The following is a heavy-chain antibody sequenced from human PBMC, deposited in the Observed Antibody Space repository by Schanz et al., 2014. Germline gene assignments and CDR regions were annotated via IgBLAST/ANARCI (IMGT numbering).Heavy chain of an antibody. V-gene: IGHV3-30*02. D-gene: IGHD3-10*01. CDR2: LRSDGSRR. J-gene: IGHJ4*02. CDR3: AKDPPRGVRTPIKPTLDY. Sequence: VQLVESGGGVVQPGGSLRLSCVGSGYSFSDYEMYWIRQAPGKGLEWLAFLRSDGSRRDYADSVKGRFTISRDNSRNTLSLQMSSLRPEDTAVYYCAKDPPRGVRTPIKPTLDYWGQGTRVTVS. CDR1: GYSFSDYE.